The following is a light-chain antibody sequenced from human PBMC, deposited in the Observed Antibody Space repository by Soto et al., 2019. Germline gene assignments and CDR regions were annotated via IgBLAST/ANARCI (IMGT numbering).Light chain of an antibody. J-gene: IGLJ1*01. CDR1: SSNIGSNT. Sequence: QSVLTQPPSASGTPGQRVTISCSGSSSNIGSNTVNWYQQLPGTAPKLLIYSNNPRPSGVPDRFSGSKSGTSASLAISGLQSEDEADYYWAAWDDSLNGYVFGTGTKLTVL. CDR2: SNN. CDR3: AAWDDSLNGYV. V-gene: IGLV1-44*01.